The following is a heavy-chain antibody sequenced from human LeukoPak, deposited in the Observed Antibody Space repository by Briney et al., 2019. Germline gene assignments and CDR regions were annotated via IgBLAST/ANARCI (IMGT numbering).Heavy chain of an antibody. D-gene: IGHD1-7*01. Sequence: GRSLRLSCAASGFTFSSYAMHWVRQAPGKGLEWVSSISSSSSYIYYADSVKGRFTISRDNAKNSLYLQMNSLRAEDTAVYYCARVIEGGITGTLDYWGQGTLVTVSS. CDR2: ISSSSSYI. V-gene: IGHV3-21*01. CDR3: ARVIEGGITGTLDY. J-gene: IGHJ4*02. CDR1: GFTFSSYA.